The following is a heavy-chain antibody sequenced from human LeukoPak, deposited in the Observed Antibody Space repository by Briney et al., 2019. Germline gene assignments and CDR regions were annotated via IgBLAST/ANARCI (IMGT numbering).Heavy chain of an antibody. J-gene: IGHJ5*02. CDR1: GFTFSSYS. Sequence: GGSLRLSCAVSGFTFSSYSMNWVRQAPGKGLEWVSSISSSSSYIYYADSVKGRFTIPRDNAKNSLYLQMNSLRAEDTAVYYCARSLWSYGFDPWGQGTLVTVSS. D-gene: IGHD3-16*01. CDR3: ARSLWSYGFDP. V-gene: IGHV3-21*01. CDR2: ISSSSSYI.